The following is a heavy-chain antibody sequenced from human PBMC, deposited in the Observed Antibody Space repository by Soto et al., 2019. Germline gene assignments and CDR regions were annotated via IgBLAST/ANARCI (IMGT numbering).Heavy chain of an antibody. CDR3: ASHYDMWSGYLSPVDY. CDR1: GYTFSDYY. D-gene: IGHD3-3*01. Sequence: QVQLVESGGDLVKPGGSLRLSCAASGYTFSDYYMSWIRQAPGKGVEWISYFDTSGTKIYYADSVKGRFTITRDNAKNSLYLEMNSLRDEDTAVYYCASHYDMWSGYLSPVDYWGQGTLVTVSS. CDR2: FDTSGTKI. J-gene: IGHJ4*02. V-gene: IGHV3-11*01.